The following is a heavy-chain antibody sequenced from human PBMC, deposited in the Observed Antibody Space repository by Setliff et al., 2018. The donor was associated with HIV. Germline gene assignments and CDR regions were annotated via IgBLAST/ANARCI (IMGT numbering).Heavy chain of an antibody. Sequence: GGSLRLSCAASGFTFSSHWMAWVRQAPGKGLEWVANIMQDGSEKFYVDSVMGRFTISRDNAENSLILQMNSLTVEDTAVYYCARRRWQQSEFDYWGQGTLVTVSS. D-gene: IGHD4-4*01. CDR1: GFTFSSHW. CDR3: ARRRWQQSEFDY. J-gene: IGHJ4*02. CDR2: IMQDGSEK. V-gene: IGHV3-7*01.